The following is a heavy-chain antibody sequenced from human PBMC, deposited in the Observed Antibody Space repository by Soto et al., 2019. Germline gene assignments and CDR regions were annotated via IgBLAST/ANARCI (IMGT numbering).Heavy chain of an antibody. CDR3: AQRRYSSSWYWFDP. J-gene: IGHJ5*02. CDR2: IYWDDDK. V-gene: IGHV2-5*02. D-gene: IGHD6-13*01. Sequence: SGPTLVNPTQTLTLTCTFSAFSLRTRGVGVGWIRQPPGKALEWLALIYWDDDKRYSPSLKSRLTVTKDTSKNQVVLTMTNVDPVDTATYYCAQRRYSSSWYWFDPWGQGTLVTVSS. CDR1: AFSLRTRGVG.